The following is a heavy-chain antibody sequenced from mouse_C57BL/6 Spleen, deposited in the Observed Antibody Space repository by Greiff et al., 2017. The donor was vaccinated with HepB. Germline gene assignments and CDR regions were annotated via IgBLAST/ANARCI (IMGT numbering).Heavy chain of an antibody. CDR3: ARCLGSRHWYFDV. V-gene: IGHV1-81*01. D-gene: IGHD1-1*01. Sequence: QVQLQQSGAELARPGASVKLSCKASGYTFTSYGISWVKQRTGQGLEWIGEIYPRSGNTYYNEKFKGKATLTADKSSSTAYMELRSLTSEDSAVYFCARCLGSRHWYFDVWGTGTTVTVSS. J-gene: IGHJ1*03. CDR1: GYTFTSYG. CDR2: IYPRSGNT.